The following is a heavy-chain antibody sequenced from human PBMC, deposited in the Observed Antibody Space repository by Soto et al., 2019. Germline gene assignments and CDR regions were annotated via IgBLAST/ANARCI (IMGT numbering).Heavy chain of an antibody. CDR1: GGSISSYY. J-gene: IGHJ4*02. D-gene: IGHD3-22*01. V-gene: IGHV4-59*01. Sequence: TSETLSLTCTVSGGSISSYYWSWIRQPPGKGLEWIGYIYYSGSTNYNPSLKSRVTISVDTSKNQFSLKLSSVTAADTAVYYCARGDSSGYYYGYYFDYWGQGTLVTVSS. CDR3: ARGDSSGYYYGYYFDY. CDR2: IYYSGST.